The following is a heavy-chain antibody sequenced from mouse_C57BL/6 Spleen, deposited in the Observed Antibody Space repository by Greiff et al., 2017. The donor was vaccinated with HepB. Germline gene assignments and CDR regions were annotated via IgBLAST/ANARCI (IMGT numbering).Heavy chain of an antibody. Sequence: EVQRVESGPGLVKPSQSLSLTCSVTGYSITSGYYWNWIRQFPGNKLEWMGYISYDGSNNYNPSLKNRISITRDTSKNQFFLKLNSVTTEDTATYYCAARGDYAMDYWGQGTSVTVSS. CDR1: GYSITSGYY. CDR2: ISYDGSN. J-gene: IGHJ4*01. CDR3: AARGDYAMDY. V-gene: IGHV3-6*01.